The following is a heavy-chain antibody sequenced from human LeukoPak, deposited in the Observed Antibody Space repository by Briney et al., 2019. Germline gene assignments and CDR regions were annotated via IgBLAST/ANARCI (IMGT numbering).Heavy chain of an antibody. V-gene: IGHV4-30-2*01. D-gene: IGHD3-10*01. J-gene: IGHJ5*02. CDR1: GGSISSGGYC. Sequence: SQTLSLTCAVSGGSISSGGYCWSWIRQPPGKGLEWIGYIYHSGSTYYNPSLKSRVTISVDRSKNQFSLKLSSVTAADTAVYYCARGYHYYGSGSYYIDWFDPWGQGTLVTVSS. CDR3: ARGYHYYGSGSYYIDWFDP. CDR2: IYHSGST.